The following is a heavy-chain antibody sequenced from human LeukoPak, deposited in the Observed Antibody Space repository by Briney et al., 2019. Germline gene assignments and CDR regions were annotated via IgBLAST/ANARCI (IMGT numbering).Heavy chain of an antibody. D-gene: IGHD3-9*01. J-gene: IGHJ4*02. Sequence: GASVKVSCKVSGYTLTELSMHWVRQAPGKGLEWMGGFDPEDGETIYAQKFQGRVTMTEDTSTDTAYMELSSLRSEDTAVYYCATRRPNYDILTGYYRNCFDYWGQGTLVTVSS. CDR1: GYTLTELS. CDR2: FDPEDGET. V-gene: IGHV1-24*01. CDR3: ATRRPNYDILTGYYRNCFDY.